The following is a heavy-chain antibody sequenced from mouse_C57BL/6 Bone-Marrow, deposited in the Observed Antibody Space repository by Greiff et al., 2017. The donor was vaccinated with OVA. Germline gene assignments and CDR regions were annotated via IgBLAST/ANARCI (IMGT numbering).Heavy chain of an antibody. Sequence: QVQLQQSGPELVKPGASVKISCKASGYAFSSSWMHWVKQRPGKGLEWIGRIYPGDGDTNYTGKFKGKAILTADNSSRTAYMQLSSLTSEDAAVYFCARHEDCYYASYVDYWGQGTTLTVSS. V-gene: IGHV1-82*01. CDR1: GYAFSSSW. D-gene: IGHD2-3*01. CDR2: IYPGDGDT. J-gene: IGHJ2*01. CDR3: ARHEDCYYASYVDY.